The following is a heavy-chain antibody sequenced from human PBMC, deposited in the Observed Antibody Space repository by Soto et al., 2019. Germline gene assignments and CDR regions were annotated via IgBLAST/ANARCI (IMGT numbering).Heavy chain of an antibody. V-gene: IGHV4-30-2*01. D-gene: IGHD6-6*01. J-gene: IGHJ5*01. CDR1: GGSISSGGYS. CDR3: ARGRGQIPARPSNWFDS. CDR2: IYHSGST. Sequence: SETLSLTCAVSGGSISSGGYSWSWIRQPPGKGLEWIGYIYHSGSTYYNPSLKSRVTISVDRSKNQFSLKLSSVTAADTAVYYCARGRGQIPARPSNWFDSWGQGTLVTVSS.